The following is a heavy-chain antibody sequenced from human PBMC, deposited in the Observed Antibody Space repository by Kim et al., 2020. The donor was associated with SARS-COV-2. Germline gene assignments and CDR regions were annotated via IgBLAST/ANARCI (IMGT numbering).Heavy chain of an antibody. Sequence: GGSLRLSCEASGFTFSNYWMHWVRQAPGKGLVWVSRINYDGSDRSLAESVRGRFAISRDNSKNTLYLQMNSLRAEDTAVYYCARSPIYYDVFHYGMDVWGQETTVTVSS. V-gene: IGHV3-74*01. D-gene: IGHD3-3*01. CDR2: INYDGSDR. CDR3: ARSPIYYDVFHYGMDV. J-gene: IGHJ6*02. CDR1: GFTFSNYW.